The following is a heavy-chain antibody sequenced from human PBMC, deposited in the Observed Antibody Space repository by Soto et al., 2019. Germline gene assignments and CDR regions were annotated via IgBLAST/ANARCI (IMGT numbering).Heavy chain of an antibody. D-gene: IGHD3-10*01. CDR3: ARQLPFGNAFDI. V-gene: IGHV1-46*03. CDR2: INPSGGST. J-gene: IGHJ3*02. Sequence: QVQLVQSGAEVKKPGASVKVSCKASGYTFTSYYMHWVRQAPGQGLEWMGIINPSGGSTSYAQKFQGRVTMTRDTSTSTVYMDLSSLRSEDTAVYYCARQLPFGNAFDIWGQGTMVTVSS. CDR1: GYTFTSYY.